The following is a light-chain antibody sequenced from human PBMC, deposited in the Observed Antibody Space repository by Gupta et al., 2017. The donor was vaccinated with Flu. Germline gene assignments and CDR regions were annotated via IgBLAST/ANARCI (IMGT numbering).Light chain of an antibody. V-gene: IGKV1-9*01. CDR1: QGISTD. CDR3: QQLNSYPLT. J-gene: IGKJ4*01. CDR2: TAS. Sequence: DIQLTQSPPFLSASVGDRVTITCRASQGISTDLAWYQQKPGKAPNLLISTASTLESGVPSRFSGSGSGTEFTLTISSLQPEDFATYYCQQLNSYPLTFGGGTKVEIK.